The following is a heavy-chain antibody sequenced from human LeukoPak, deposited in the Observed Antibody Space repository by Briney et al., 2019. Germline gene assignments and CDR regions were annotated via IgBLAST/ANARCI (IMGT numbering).Heavy chain of an antibody. D-gene: IGHD3-3*01. V-gene: IGHV1-69*13. CDR1: GYTFTSYG. CDR3: ARVLREWTEIYYFDY. J-gene: IGHJ4*02. CDR2: IIPIFGTA. Sequence: ASVKVSCKASGYTFTSYGISWVRQAPGQGLEWMGGIIPIFGTANYAQKFQGRVTITADESTSTAYMELSSLRSEDTAVYYCARVLREWTEIYYFDYWGQGTLVTVSS.